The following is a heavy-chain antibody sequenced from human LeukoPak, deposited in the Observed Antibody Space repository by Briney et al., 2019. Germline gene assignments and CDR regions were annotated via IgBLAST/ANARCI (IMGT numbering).Heavy chain of an antibody. Sequence: SGPTLVKPTQTLTLTCTCSGFSLSTSGVGVGWIGQPPGKALEWLALIYWDDDKRYSPSLKSRLTITKDTSKNQVVLTMTNMDPVDTATYYCAHYYYGSGSYYRHFDYWGQGTLVTVSS. CDR2: IYWDDDK. V-gene: IGHV2-5*02. J-gene: IGHJ4*02. CDR3: AHYYYGSGSYYRHFDY. D-gene: IGHD3-10*01. CDR1: GFSLSTSGVG.